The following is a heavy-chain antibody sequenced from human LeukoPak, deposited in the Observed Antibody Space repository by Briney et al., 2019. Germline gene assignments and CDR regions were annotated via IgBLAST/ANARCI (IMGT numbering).Heavy chain of an antibody. V-gene: IGHV4-30-4*01. CDR1: GGSISSDNYQ. D-gene: IGHD3-10*01. CDR2: INYSGST. J-gene: IGHJ5*02. Sequence: SQTLSLTCTVSGGSISSDNYQWSWIRQPPGKGLEWIGYINYSGSTYYNPSLKSRVTISVDTSKNHFSLRLSSVTTADTAVYYCARYGSGSTWFDPWGQGTLVTVSS. CDR3: ARYGSGSTWFDP.